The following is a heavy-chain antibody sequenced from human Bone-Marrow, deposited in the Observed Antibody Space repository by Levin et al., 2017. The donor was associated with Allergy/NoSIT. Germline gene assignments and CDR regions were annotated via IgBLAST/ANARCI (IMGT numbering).Heavy chain of an antibody. CDR1: GFTFDDFA. CDR2: ISWNGGTI. J-gene: IGHJ5*02. D-gene: IGHD3-10*01. CDR3: AKGHYYGSGTYYNWFDP. V-gene: IGHV3-9*01. Sequence: GGSLRLSCAASGFTFDDFAMHWVRQAPGKGLEWLSGISWNGGTIGYADSVKGRFTISRDNAKNSLYLQMNSLRAEDTAFYYCAKGHYYGSGTYYNWFDPWGQGTLVTVSS.